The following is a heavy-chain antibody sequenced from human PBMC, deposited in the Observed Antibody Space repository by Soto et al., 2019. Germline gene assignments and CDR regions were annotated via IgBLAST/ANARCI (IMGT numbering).Heavy chain of an antibody. CDR3: ARLDNSGPGDY. Sequence: PSETLSLTCTVSSGSIINGHYSWGWIRQPPGKGLEWLGQIYSSGTTQYSPYLKSRVTISLDKSKNQFSLKLISVTAADTAVYYCARLDNSGPGDYWGLGTLVT. CDR1: SGSIINGHYS. J-gene: IGHJ4*02. D-gene: IGHD6-19*01. CDR2: IYSSGTT. V-gene: IGHV4-39*01.